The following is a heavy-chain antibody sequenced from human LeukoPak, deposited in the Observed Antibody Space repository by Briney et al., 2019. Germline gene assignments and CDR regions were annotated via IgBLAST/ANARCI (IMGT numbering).Heavy chain of an antibody. CDR1: GFTVSSNY. J-gene: IGHJ4*02. Sequence: GGSLRLSCAASGFTVSSNYMSWVRQAPGKGLEWVSFIYSGGSTYYADSVKGRFTISRDNSKNTLYLQMNSLRAEDTAVYYCARGYPGIAVAGLGLDYWGQGTLVTVSS. D-gene: IGHD6-19*01. CDR3: ARGYPGIAVAGLGLDY. CDR2: IYSGGST. V-gene: IGHV3-53*01.